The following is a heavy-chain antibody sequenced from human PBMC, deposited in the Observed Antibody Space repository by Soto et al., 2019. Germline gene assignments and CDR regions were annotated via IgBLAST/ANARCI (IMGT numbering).Heavy chain of an antibody. Sequence: SETLSLTCSVSGGSINSGDYYWSWIRQSPGKGLEWIGYIYYSGSTYYNPSLKSRSTISIDTSKNQFFLNLDSVTAAATAVYYCARARYSYGTQYFDYWGQGTLVTVSS. CDR3: ARARYSYGTQYFDY. CDR1: GGSINSGDYY. V-gene: IGHV4-30-4*01. J-gene: IGHJ4*02. D-gene: IGHD5-18*01. CDR2: IYYSGST.